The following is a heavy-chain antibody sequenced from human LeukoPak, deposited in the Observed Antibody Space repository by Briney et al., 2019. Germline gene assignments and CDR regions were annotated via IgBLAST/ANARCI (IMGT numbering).Heavy chain of an antibody. Sequence: PSETLSLTCAVYGGSFSGYYWSWIRQPPGKGLEWIGEINHSGSTNYNPSLKSRVTISVDTSKNQFSLKLSSVTAADTAVYYCARARIAAAGISWFDPWGQGTLVTVCS. J-gene: IGHJ5*02. CDR1: GGSFSGYY. D-gene: IGHD6-13*01. CDR2: INHSGST. V-gene: IGHV4-34*01. CDR3: ARARIAAAGISWFDP.